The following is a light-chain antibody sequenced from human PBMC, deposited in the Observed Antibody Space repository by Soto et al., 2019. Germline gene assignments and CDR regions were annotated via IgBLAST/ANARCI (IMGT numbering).Light chain of an antibody. Sequence: QSALTRPPSASGSPGQSVTISCIGTSSDVGGYNYVSWYQQHPGKAPKLMIYEVSKRPSGVPDRFSGSKSGNTASLTVSGLQAEDEADYYCSSYAASNNLGVFGGGTKLTGL. V-gene: IGLV2-8*01. CDR1: SSDVGGYNY. CDR3: SSYAASNNLGV. J-gene: IGLJ2*01. CDR2: EVS.